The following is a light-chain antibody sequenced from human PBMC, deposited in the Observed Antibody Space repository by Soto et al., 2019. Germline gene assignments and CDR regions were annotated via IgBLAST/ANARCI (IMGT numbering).Light chain of an antibody. V-gene: IGLV1-40*01. CDR2: GNS. CDR1: RSNIGAGYD. CDR3: QSYDSSLSAVV. Sequence: QSVLTQPPSVSGAPGQRVPISCTGSRSNIGAGYDVHWYQQLPGTAPKLLIYGNSNRPSGVPDRFSGSKSGTSASLAITGLQAEDEADYYCQSYDSSLSAVVFGGGTKVTVL. J-gene: IGLJ2*01.